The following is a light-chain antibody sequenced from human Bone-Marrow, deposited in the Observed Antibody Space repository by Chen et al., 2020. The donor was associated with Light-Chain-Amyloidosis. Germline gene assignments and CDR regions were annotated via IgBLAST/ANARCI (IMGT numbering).Light chain of an antibody. CDR1: SSNIGSNY. V-gene: IGLV1-51*01. CDR3: GERDDHLRIYWA. Sequence: VLTQPPSVSAAPGQMVTISCSGSSSNIGSNYVSCYQQFPGAAPKLLIYDNNRRPSGIPNRFAGSQSGTSATLGITGLQTGDEAIYFCGERDDHLRIYWAFGGGTKVTVL. J-gene: IGLJ3*02. CDR2: DNN.